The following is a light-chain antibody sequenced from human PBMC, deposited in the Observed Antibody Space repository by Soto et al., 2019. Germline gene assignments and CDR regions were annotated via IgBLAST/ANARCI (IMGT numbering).Light chain of an antibody. V-gene: IGKV3-15*01. CDR1: QSISSD. Sequence: EIVMTQSPATLSVSPGERATLSCRASQSISSDLAWYQQKPGQAPRLLIYGSTRATGIPARFSGSGSGTEFTLTISSLQSEDFAVYYCQQYNNWPLTFGGGTKVDIK. J-gene: IGKJ4*01. CDR2: GS. CDR3: QQYNNWPLT.